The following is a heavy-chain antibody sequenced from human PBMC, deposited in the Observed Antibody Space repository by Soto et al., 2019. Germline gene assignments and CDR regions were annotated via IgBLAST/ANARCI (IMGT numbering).Heavy chain of an antibody. CDR3: ARVCANSGYYVAYDY. CDR1: GFSCSTYG. Sequence: GGSLRLSCAASGFSCSTYGMHWVRQAPGKGLEWVAFISNDGSNKYYADSVKDRFTISRDNAKNTLYLQMNSLRAEDTAVYYCARVCANSGYYVAYDYWGQGTPVTVSS. V-gene: IGHV3-30*03. D-gene: IGHD3-22*01. J-gene: IGHJ4*02. CDR2: ISNDGSNK.